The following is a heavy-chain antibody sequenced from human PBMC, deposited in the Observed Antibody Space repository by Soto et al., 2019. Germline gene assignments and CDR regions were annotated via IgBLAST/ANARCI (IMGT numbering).Heavy chain of an antibody. D-gene: IGHD5-12*01. CDR1: GGSFSGYY. CDR2: INHSGST. CDR3: ARGGYPGYMDV. J-gene: IGHJ6*03. V-gene: IGHV4-34*01. Sequence: SETLSLTCAVYGGSFSGYYWSWIRQPPGKGLEWIGEINHSGSTNYNPSLKSRVTISVDTSKNQFSLKLSSVTAADTAVYYCARGGYPGYMDVWGKGTTVTVSS.